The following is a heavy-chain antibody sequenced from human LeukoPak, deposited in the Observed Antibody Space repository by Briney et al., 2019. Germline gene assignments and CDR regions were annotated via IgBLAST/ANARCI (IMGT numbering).Heavy chain of an antibody. D-gene: IGHD3-3*01. J-gene: IGHJ3*02. Sequence: ASVKVSCKASGGTFSSYAISWVRQAPGQGLEWMGGIIPIFGTANYAQKFQGRVTITTDESTSTAYMELSSLRSEGTAVYYCASTDDFWSGHVINKAFDIWGQGTMVTVSS. V-gene: IGHV1-69*05. CDR1: GGTFSSYA. CDR3: ASTDDFWSGHVINKAFDI. CDR2: IIPIFGTA.